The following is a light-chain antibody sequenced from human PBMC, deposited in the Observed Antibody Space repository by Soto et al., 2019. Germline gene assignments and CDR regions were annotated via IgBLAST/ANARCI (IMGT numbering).Light chain of an antibody. J-gene: IGKJ1*01. Sequence: DIQMTQSPSTLSASVGDRVTITCRASQSISSWLAWYQQKPGKAPKLLIYDASSLESGVPSRFSGGGSGTEFTLTIISLQPDDFATYYCQQYNSYWTFGQGNKVEIK. CDR1: QSISSW. V-gene: IGKV1-5*01. CDR3: QQYNSYWT. CDR2: DAS.